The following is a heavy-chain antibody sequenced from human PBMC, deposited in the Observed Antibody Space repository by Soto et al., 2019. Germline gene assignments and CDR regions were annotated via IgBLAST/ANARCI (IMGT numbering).Heavy chain of an antibody. J-gene: IGHJ4*02. Sequence: GASVKVSCKASGYTFTSYGISWVRQAPGQGLEWMGWISAYNGNTNYAQKLQGGVTMTTDTSTSTAYMELRSLRSDDTAVYYCARESFRYYDYIWGSYRPDRPIDYWGQGTLVTVSS. CDR1: GYTFTSYG. V-gene: IGHV1-18*01. CDR2: ISAYNGNT. D-gene: IGHD3-16*02. CDR3: ARESFRYYDYIWGSYRPDRPIDY.